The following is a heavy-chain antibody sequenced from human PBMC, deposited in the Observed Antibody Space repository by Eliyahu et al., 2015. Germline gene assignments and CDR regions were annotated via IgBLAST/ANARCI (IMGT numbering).Heavy chain of an antibody. CDR2: IIPLLGIA. D-gene: IGHD5-24*01. CDR3: ARDSQEIIRDPPNFYYMDV. CDR1: GGTFXSYT. Sequence: QVQLVQSGAEVKKPGSSVKVSCKASGGTFXSYTISWVRQAPGQGLEWMGRIIPLLGIANYAQKFQGRVTITADKSTSTAYMELSSLRSEDTAVYYCARDSQEIIRDPPNFYYMDVWGKGTTVTVSS. J-gene: IGHJ6*03. V-gene: IGHV1-69*08.